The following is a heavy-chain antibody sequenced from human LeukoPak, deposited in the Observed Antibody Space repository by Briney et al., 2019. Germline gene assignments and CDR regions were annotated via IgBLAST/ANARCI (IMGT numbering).Heavy chain of an antibody. J-gene: IGHJ4*02. Sequence: GGSLRLPCAASGFTFSSYGMHWVRQAPGKGLEWVAVISYDGSNKYYADSVKGRFTISRDNSKNTPYLQMNSLRAEDTAVYYCAKDLGGLDYWGQGTLVTVSS. CDR3: AKDLGGLDY. CDR1: GFTFSSYG. V-gene: IGHV3-30*18. CDR2: ISYDGSNK. D-gene: IGHD3-16*01.